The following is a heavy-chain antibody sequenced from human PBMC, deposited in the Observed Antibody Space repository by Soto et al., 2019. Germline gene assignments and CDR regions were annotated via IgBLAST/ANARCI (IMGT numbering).Heavy chain of an antibody. CDR2: IDPDDSYT. CDR1: GYSFTNYW. J-gene: IGHJ4*02. Sequence: PGESLKISCKGSGYSFTNYWIHWVRQMAGKGLEWMGRIDPDDSYTNYSPSFQGHVTISVDKSISTAYLQWSSLQASDTAIYYCASLPPPTYCSGSTCSGYWGQGTLVTVSS. V-gene: IGHV5-10-1*01. D-gene: IGHD2-15*01. CDR3: ASLPPPTYCSGSTCSGY.